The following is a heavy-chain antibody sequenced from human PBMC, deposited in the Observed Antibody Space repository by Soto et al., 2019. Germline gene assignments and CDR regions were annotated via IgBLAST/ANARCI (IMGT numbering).Heavy chain of an antibody. CDR3: ARVGYGDYHFDY. CDR1: GFTFSSYW. Sequence: EVQLVESGGGLVQPGGSLRLSCAASGFTFSSYWMHWVRQNPGKGLVWVSRVNGDGSRTSYADSVKGRFNISRDNAKNTVYLQMNSLRADDTAVYYCARVGYGDYHFDYWGQGALVTVAS. D-gene: IGHD4-17*01. J-gene: IGHJ4*02. CDR2: VNGDGSRT. V-gene: IGHV3-74*01.